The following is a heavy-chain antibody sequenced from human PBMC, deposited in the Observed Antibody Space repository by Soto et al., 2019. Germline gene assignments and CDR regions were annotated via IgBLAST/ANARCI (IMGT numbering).Heavy chain of an antibody. D-gene: IGHD5-12*01. CDR2: IWYDGSNK. CDR3: ARDGDGYEPDLDY. J-gene: IGHJ4*02. CDR1: GFTFSSYG. Sequence: QVQLVESGGGVVQPGRSLRLSCAASGFTFSSYGMHWVRQAPGKGLEWVAVIWYDGSNKYYADSVKGRFTISRDNSKNTLYLQMNSLRAEDTAVYYCARDGDGYEPDLDYWGQGTLVTVSS. V-gene: IGHV3-33*01.